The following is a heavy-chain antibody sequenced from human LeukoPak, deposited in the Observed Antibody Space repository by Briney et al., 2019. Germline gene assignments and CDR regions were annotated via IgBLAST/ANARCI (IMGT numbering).Heavy chain of an antibody. V-gene: IGHV1-46*01. CDR2: INPSGGST. CDR3: ARGWEDYYDSSGYYGYFDY. D-gene: IGHD3-22*01. Sequence: ASVKVSCKASGYTFTSYYMHWVRQAPGQGLEWMGIINPSGGSTSYAQKFQGRVTMTRDMSTSTVYMELSSLRSEDTAVYYCARGWEDYYDSSGYYGYFDYWGQGTLVTVSS. J-gene: IGHJ4*02. CDR1: GYTFTSYY.